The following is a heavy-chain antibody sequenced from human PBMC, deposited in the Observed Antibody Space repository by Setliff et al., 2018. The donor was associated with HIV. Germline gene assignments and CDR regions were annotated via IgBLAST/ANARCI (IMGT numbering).Heavy chain of an antibody. CDR3: AALSLRTNAVYGIVSTRFDP. V-gene: IGHV3-20*04. D-gene: IGHD2-8*01. CDR2: IDWNGVRT. Sequence: PGGSLRLSCAASGFTFDDYGMSWVRQRPGKGLEWVSCIDWNGVRTDYVASLKGRFTISRDNAKNSLYLQMNALRAEDTAVYYCAALSLRTNAVYGIVSTRFDPWGRGTLVTVSS. CDR1: GFTFDDYG. J-gene: IGHJ5*02.